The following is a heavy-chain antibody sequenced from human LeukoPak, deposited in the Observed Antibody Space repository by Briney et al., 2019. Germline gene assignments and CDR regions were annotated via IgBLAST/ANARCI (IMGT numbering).Heavy chain of an antibody. CDR3: AKDVGLNIVVVVAGTADP. V-gene: IGHV3-23*01. Sequence: PGGSLRLSCAASGLTFSNYAMTWVRQAPGKGLEWVSSILASGSSTYYADSVKGRFTISRDNSKNTLYLQMNSLRAEDTAVYYCAKDVGLNIVVVVAGTADPWGQGTLVTVSS. J-gene: IGHJ5*02. CDR1: GLTFSNYA. CDR2: ILASGSST. D-gene: IGHD2-15*01.